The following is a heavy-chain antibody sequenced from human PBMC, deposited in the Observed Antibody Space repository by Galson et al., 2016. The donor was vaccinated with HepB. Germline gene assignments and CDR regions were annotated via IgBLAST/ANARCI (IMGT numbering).Heavy chain of an antibody. CDR1: GFTFSSSA. CDR2: IVVGSGNT. D-gene: IGHD5-18*01. J-gene: IGHJ6*02. V-gene: IGHV1-58*01. CDR3: GAPNKAMVMSYYYYGMDV. Sequence: SVKVSCKASGFTFSSSAVQWVRQARGQRLEWIGWIVVGSGNTKYAQKFQERLTITRDMSTSTAYMELSSLRPEDTAVYYCGAPNKAMVMSYYYYGMDVWGQGTTVTVSS.